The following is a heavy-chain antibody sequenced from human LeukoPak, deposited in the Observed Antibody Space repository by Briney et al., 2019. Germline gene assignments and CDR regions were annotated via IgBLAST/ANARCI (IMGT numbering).Heavy chain of an antibody. CDR2: ISGSGGST. J-gene: IGHJ1*01. CDR3: TKVCQPDYGNGVFQH. Sequence: GGSLRHSCAASGFTFSSYAMSWVRQAPGKGLEWVSAISGSGGSTYYADSVKGRFTISRDNSKNTLYLQMNSLRAEDTAVYYCTKVCQPDYGNGVFQHWGEGTLVTVSS. D-gene: IGHD4-11*01. CDR1: GFTFSSYA. V-gene: IGHV3-23*01.